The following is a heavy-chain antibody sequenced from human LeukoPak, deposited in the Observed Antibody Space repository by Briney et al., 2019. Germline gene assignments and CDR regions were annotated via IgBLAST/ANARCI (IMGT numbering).Heavy chain of an antibody. CDR1: GYSISSGYS. Sequence: SETLSLTCTVSGYSISSGYSWGWIRQPPGKGLEWIGSIYHTGRNYYNPSLKSRVTISVDTSKNQFSLKLTSVTAADTAVYYCARYHLTMTWFDPWGPGTPVTVSS. CDR3: ARYHLTMTWFDP. D-gene: IGHD4/OR15-4a*01. V-gene: IGHV4-38-2*02. J-gene: IGHJ5*02. CDR2: IYHTGRN.